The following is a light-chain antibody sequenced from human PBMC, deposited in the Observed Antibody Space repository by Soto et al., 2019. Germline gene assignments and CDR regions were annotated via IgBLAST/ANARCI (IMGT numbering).Light chain of an antibody. Sequence: IPLTQSPSSLSASVGDRVTITCRASQGISSYLAWYQQKPGKAPKLLIYAASTLQSGVPSRFSGSGSGTDFTLTISSLQPEDFATYYCQQLNSYPPTCGGGTKVEIK. CDR1: QGISSY. CDR2: AAS. J-gene: IGKJ4*01. V-gene: IGKV1-9*01. CDR3: QQLNSYPPT.